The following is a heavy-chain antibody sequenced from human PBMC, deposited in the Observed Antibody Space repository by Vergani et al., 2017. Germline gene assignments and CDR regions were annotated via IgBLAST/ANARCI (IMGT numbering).Heavy chain of an antibody. D-gene: IGHD6-19*01. Sequence: EVQLLESGGDLVQPGGSLRLSCAASGFTFIMHAMSWVRQAPGKGLEWVSTLSASDRRTHYADSVKGRFTISRDISKNTLFLHMNSLRPEDTAVYYCAKVGRSEVAGTFGAFDIWGQGKIVTGSS. CDR3: AKVGRSEVAGTFGAFDI. CDR1: GFTFIMHA. J-gene: IGHJ3*02. V-gene: IGHV3-23*01. CDR2: LSASDRRT.